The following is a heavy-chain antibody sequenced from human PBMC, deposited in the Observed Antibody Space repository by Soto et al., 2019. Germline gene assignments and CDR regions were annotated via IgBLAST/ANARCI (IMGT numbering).Heavy chain of an antibody. CDR1: GFTFSSCT. D-gene: IGHD2-15*01. V-gene: IGHV3-21*01. J-gene: IGHJ6*01. Sequence: EVHLVESGGGLVKPGGSLRLSCAVSGFTFSSCTMNWVRQAPGKGLEWVSSISPSTSHIYYADSVKGRFTISRDNVKNSLFLQTTSLRGEDTAVYYCSGCSGGACHQNYGMDVWGQGTTVTVSS. CDR3: SGCSGGACHQNYGMDV. CDR2: ISPSTSHI.